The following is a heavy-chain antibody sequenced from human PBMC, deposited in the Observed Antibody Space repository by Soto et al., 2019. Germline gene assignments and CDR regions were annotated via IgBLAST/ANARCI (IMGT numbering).Heavy chain of an antibody. CDR1: GWPLSGFY. CDR2: INHIGTT. CDR3: ARLPSGAF. Sequence: QVQLQQWGAGLLKPSETLSLTCAVYGWPLSGFYWSWIRQPPGKGLEWIGKINHIGTTNYNPSLKSRVTISVDTSKSQFSLRLSSVTAADTAMYYCARLPSGAFWGPGTPVTVSS. J-gene: IGHJ1*01. D-gene: IGHD3-10*01. V-gene: IGHV4-34*02.